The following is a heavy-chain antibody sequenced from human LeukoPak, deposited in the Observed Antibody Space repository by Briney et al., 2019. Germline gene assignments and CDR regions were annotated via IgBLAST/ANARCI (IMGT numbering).Heavy chain of an antibody. CDR3: AREGSAAVDLDY. Sequence: PGGSLRLSCAASGFTFSSYGMHWVRQAPGKGLEWVAVIWYDGSNKYYADSVKGRFTISRDNSKNTLYLQMNSLRAEDTAVYYCAREGSAAVDLDYWGQGTPVTVSS. CDR1: GFTFSSYG. CDR2: IWYDGSNK. J-gene: IGHJ4*02. V-gene: IGHV3-33*01. D-gene: IGHD6-13*01.